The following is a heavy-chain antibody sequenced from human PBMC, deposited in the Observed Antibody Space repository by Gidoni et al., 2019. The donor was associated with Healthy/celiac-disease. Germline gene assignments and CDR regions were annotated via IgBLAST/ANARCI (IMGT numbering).Heavy chain of an antibody. Sequence: EVQLVESGGGLVQPGGSLRLSCAASGFTFSSYSMNWVRQAPGKGLEWVSYISSSSSTIYDADSVKGRFTISRDNAKNSLYLQMNSLRAEDTAVYYCARGQGFARVNDAFDIWGQGTMVTVSS. J-gene: IGHJ3*02. CDR3: ARGQGFARVNDAFDI. V-gene: IGHV3-48*04. CDR2: ISSSSSTI. D-gene: IGHD3-10*01. CDR1: GFTFSSYS.